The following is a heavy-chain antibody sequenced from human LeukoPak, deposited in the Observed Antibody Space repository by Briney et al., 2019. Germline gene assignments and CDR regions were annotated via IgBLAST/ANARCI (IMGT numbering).Heavy chain of an antibody. Sequence: PSETLPLTCAVYGGSFSGYYWSWIRQPPGKGLEWIGEINHSGSTNYNPSLKSRVTISVDTSKNQFSLKLSSVTAADTAVYYCARGSGPRWYFDYWGQGTLVTVSS. J-gene: IGHJ4*02. CDR1: GGSFSGYY. D-gene: IGHD2-15*01. V-gene: IGHV4-34*01. CDR2: INHSGST. CDR3: ARGSGPRWYFDY.